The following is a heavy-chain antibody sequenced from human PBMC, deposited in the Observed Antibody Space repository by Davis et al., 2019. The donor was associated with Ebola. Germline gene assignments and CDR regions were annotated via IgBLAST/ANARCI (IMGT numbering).Heavy chain of an antibody. CDR1: GFTFTTHS. CDR2: IKQGGNEK. V-gene: IGHV3-7*01. Sequence: GESLKISCVASGFTFTTHSMHWVRQAPGKGLEWVANIKQGGNEKFYLDSVRGRFTISRDDAKNSVYLQMNSLRVEDTAVYYCARGPHFGIRTDLFDFWGRGTLVAVSS. CDR3: ARGPHFGIRTDLFDF. J-gene: IGHJ4*02. D-gene: IGHD1-14*01.